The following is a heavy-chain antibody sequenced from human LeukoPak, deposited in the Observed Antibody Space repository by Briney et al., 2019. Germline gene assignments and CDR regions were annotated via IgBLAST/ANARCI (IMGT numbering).Heavy chain of an antibody. CDR3: ARFVAAVGYEETKKFDY. CDR1: GFYFSSYS. J-gene: IGHJ4*02. CDR2: ISSTGTYM. V-gene: IGHV3-21*01. Sequence: GGSLRLSCAASGFYFSSYSMNWVRQAPGKGLEWVSSISSTGTYMYYADSVKGRFTISRDNAKNSLYLQMNGLRAEDTAVYYCARFVAAVGYEETKKFDYWGQGTLVTVSS. D-gene: IGHD6-13*01.